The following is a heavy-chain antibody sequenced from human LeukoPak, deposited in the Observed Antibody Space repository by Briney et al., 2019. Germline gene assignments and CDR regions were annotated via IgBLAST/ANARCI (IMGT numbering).Heavy chain of an antibody. CDR3: ARTTYYYDSSGHSPYGFDP. J-gene: IGHJ5*02. CDR2: IYTSGST. V-gene: IGHV4-4*07. Sequence: SETLSLTCTVSGGSISSYYWSWIRQPAGKGLEWIGRIYTSGSTNYNPSLKSRVTMSVDTSKNQFSLKLSSVTAADTAVYYCARTTYYYDSSGHSPYGFDPWGQGTLVTVSS. CDR1: GGSISSYY. D-gene: IGHD3-22*01.